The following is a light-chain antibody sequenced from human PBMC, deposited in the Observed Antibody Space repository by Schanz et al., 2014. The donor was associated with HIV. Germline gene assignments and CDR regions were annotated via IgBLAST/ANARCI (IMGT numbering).Light chain of an antibody. CDR1: QRLSSSY. CDR3: QHYGTSPPIT. Sequence: EIVLTQSPGSLSLSPGGRATLSCGASQRLSSSYLAWYQQKRDQPPRLVIYATSTRAAGIPDRFSGTGSGTDFTLTISSLEPEDFAVYFCQHYGTSPPITFGQGTRLEIK. V-gene: IGKV3-20*01. J-gene: IGKJ5*01. CDR2: ATS.